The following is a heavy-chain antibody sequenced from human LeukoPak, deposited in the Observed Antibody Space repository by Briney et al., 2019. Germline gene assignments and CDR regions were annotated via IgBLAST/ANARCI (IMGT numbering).Heavy chain of an antibody. CDR2: IDTGGTA. V-gene: IGHV3-53*01. CDR3: ARSTDY. J-gene: IGHJ4*02. CDR1: GFTVSSNY. Sequence: SGGSLRLSCSASGFTVSSNYMSWVRQAPGKGLEWVSVIDTGGTAYYADSVKGRFTISRDNSKITLYLQMNSLRVEDTAVYYCARSTDYWGQGTLVTVSS. D-gene: IGHD2-2*01.